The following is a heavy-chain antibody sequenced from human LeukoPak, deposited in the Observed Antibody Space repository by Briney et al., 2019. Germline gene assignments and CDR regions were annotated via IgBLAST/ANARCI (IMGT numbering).Heavy chain of an antibody. Sequence: GGSLRLSCGASGFTLSSYEMSWVRQAPGKGLEWVSSIRSSSTYIYYVDSVKGRFTISRDNAMKSLYLQMNSLRPEDTAMYYCARSGSVVPAADDAFDIWGQGTLVTVSS. V-gene: IGHV3-21*01. CDR2: IRSSSTYI. J-gene: IGHJ3*02. D-gene: IGHD2-2*01. CDR1: GFTLSSYE. CDR3: ARSGSVVPAADDAFDI.